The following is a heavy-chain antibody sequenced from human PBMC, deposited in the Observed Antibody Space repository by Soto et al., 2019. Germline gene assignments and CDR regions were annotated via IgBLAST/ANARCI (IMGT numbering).Heavy chain of an antibody. Sequence: SEPLSLTCNMSGDSYSTSTYSWSWIRQPPGKALQWIGFIYQSGVTSYNPSLASRVSISLDRSNNQCSLKLKSVTAADTAVYFCAGMPYTSGLRFDPWGPGTLVTVSS. D-gene: IGHD6-19*01. CDR1: GDSYSTSTYS. CDR2: IYQSGVT. J-gene: IGHJ5*02. V-gene: IGHV4-30-2*01. CDR3: AGMPYTSGLRFDP.